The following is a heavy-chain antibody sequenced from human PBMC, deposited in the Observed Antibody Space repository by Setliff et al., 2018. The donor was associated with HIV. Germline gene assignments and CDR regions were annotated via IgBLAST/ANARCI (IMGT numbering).Heavy chain of an antibody. D-gene: IGHD7-27*01. CDR3: ARWGNYYYYYTDV. V-gene: IGHV3-21*01. CDR2: ISSSSSYI. CDR1: GFTFSSYS. Sequence: LRLSCAASGFTFSSYSMNWVRQAPGKGLEWVSSISSSSSYIYYADSVKGRFTISRDNAKNSLYLQMNSLRAEDTAVYYCARWGNYYYYYTDVWGKGTTVTVSS. J-gene: IGHJ6*03.